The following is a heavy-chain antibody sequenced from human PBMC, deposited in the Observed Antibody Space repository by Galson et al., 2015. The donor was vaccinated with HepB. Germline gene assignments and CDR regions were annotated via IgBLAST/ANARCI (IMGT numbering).Heavy chain of an antibody. Sequence: TCTVSGGSLSISRCYWGWIRPPPGKGLEWIGSIYYSGSTYYNPSLKSRVTISPDTSKNQFSLKLSSVTAADTAVYYCARAYYDFWSGYYSGRWFDPWGQGTLVTVSS. CDR1: GGSLSISRCY. J-gene: IGHJ5*02. D-gene: IGHD3-3*01. CDR2: IYYSGST. V-gene: IGHV4-39*01. CDR3: ARAYYDFWSGYYSGRWFDP.